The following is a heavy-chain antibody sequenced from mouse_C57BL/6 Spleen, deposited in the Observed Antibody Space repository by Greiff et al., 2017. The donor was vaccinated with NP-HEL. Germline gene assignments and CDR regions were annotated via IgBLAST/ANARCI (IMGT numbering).Heavy chain of an antibody. D-gene: IGHD2-1*01. Sequence: EVKLVESGGGLVKPGGSLKLSCAASGFTFSSYAMSWVRQTPEKRLEWVATISDGGSYTYYPDNVKGRFTISRDNAKNNLYLQMSHLKSEDTAMYYCARGGYGNCFDYWGQGTTLTVSS. CDR1: GFTFSSYA. CDR3: ARGGYGNCFDY. CDR2: ISDGGSYT. V-gene: IGHV5-4*03. J-gene: IGHJ2*01.